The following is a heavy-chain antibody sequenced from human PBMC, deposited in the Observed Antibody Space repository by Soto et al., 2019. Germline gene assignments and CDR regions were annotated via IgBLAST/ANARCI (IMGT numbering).Heavy chain of an antibody. CDR3: ARSQGSRTSLEISYYYYYGMDV. CDR2: IIPISDTT. V-gene: IGHV1-69*01. CDR1: GGTFSSYA. D-gene: IGHD2-2*01. Sequence: QVQLVQSGAEAKKPGSSVKVSCKASGGTFSSYAISWVRQAPGQGLEWMGGIIPISDTTNYAQKFQGRVMITAEESTSTAYMELSRLRSEDTAVYYCARSQGSRTSLEISYYYYYGMDVWGQGTTVTISS. J-gene: IGHJ6*02.